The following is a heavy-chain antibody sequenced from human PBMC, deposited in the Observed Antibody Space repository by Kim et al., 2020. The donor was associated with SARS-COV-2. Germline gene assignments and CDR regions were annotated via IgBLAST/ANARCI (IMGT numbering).Heavy chain of an antibody. V-gene: IGHV3-9*01. CDR2: ISWNSGSI. CDR3: AKGGNSPFDY. Sequence: GGSLRLSCAASGFTFDDYAMHWVRQAPGKGLEWVSGISWNSGSIGYADSVKGRFTISRDNAKNSLYLQMNSLRTEDTALYYCAKGGNSPFDYWGQGTLVTVSS. D-gene: IGHD4-4*01. J-gene: IGHJ4*02. CDR1: GFTFDDYA.